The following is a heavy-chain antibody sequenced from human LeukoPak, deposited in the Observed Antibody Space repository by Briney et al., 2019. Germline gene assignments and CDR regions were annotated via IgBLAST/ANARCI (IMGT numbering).Heavy chain of an antibody. CDR1: GGSFSGYY. CDR2: INHSGST. D-gene: IGHD2-2*01. V-gene: IGHV4-34*01. Sequence: SETLSLTCAVYGGSFSGYYWSWIRQPPGKGLEWIGEINHSGSTNYNPSLKSRVTISVDTSKNQFSLKLSSVTAADTAVCYCATPSYRGRYDYWGQGTLVTVSS. CDR3: ATPSYRGRYDY. J-gene: IGHJ4*02.